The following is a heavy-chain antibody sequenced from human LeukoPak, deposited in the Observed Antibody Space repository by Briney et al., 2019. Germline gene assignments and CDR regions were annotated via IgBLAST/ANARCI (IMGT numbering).Heavy chain of an antibody. V-gene: IGHV1-69*05. D-gene: IGHD4-17*01. CDR2: IIPIFGTA. J-gene: IGHJ4*02. CDR3: ARTIGLNYGDYVFEY. Sequence: SVKVSCKASGGTFSSYAISWVRQAPGQGLEWMGRIIPIFGTANYAQKFQGRVTITTDESTSTAYMELSSLRSEDTAVYYCARTIGLNYGDYVFEYWGQGTLVTVSS. CDR1: GGTFSSYA.